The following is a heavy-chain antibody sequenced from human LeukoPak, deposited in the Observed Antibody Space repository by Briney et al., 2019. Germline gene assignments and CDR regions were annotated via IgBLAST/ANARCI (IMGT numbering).Heavy chain of an antibody. J-gene: IGHJ4*02. CDR1: VVTLTNFT. Sequence: SLRVSCATSVVTLTNFTMHPVRHTPDKGLESGSLTCIEGSSAYYTDSVKGGFTISRDNPKNTLHLHISRLRAEDTAVYFCAIDSGITGIQRPFDYWGQGTLVTVSS. CDR3: AIDSGITGIQRPFDY. CDR2: TCIEGSSA. V-gene: IGHV3-33*01. D-gene: IGHD1-20*01.